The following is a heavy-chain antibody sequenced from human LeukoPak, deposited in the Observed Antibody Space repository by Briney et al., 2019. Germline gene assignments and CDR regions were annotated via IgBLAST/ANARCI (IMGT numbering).Heavy chain of an antibody. V-gene: IGHV1-18*01. CDR3: ASLDGDNDFSFDI. CDR1: GYTFTSYG. J-gene: IGHJ3*02. Sequence: GASVKVSCKASGYTFTSYGISWVRQAPGQGLEWMGWINAYNGNTNYAQNLQGRVTMTTDTSTSTAYMELRSLRSDDTAVYCCASLDGDNDFSFDIWGQGTMVTVSS. D-gene: IGHD4-17*01. CDR2: INAYNGNT.